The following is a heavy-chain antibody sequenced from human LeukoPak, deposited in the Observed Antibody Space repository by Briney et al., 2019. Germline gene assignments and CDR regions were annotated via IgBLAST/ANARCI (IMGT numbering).Heavy chain of an antibody. CDR1: GFTFGSYA. V-gene: IGHV3-23*01. CDR2: ISGSSDNI. J-gene: IGHJ5*02. D-gene: IGHD3-3*01. CDR3: VYYTIYGVVRWFDP. Sequence: PGGSLRLSCAASGFTFGSYAMSWVRQAPGKGLEWVSSISGSSDNIYYADSVKGRFTISRDYSTNTLYLEMNSLGTEDTALYYCVYYTIYGVVRWFDPWGQGTLVTVSS.